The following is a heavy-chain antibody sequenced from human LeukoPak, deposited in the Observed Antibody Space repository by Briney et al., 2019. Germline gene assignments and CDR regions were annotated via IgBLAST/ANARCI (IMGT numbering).Heavy chain of an antibody. CDR1: GFTFDDYA. D-gene: IGHD5-12*01. J-gene: IGHJ6*02. CDR3: AKVATPGGSYYYYGMDV. Sequence: GRSLRLSCAASGFTFDDYAMHWVRQAPGKGLEWVSGISWNSGTIGYAGSVKGRFTISRDNAKNSLYLQMNSLRAEDTALYYCAKVATPGGSYYYYGMDVWGQGTTVTVSS. V-gene: IGHV3-9*01. CDR2: ISWNSGTI.